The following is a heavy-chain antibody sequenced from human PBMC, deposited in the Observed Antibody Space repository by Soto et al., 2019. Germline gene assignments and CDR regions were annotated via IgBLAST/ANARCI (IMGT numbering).Heavy chain of an antibody. D-gene: IGHD5-12*01. J-gene: IGHJ4*02. CDR2: IYHSGST. CDR3: ARASLGGYRIPSFDY. Sequence: SETLSLTCAVSGGSISSGGYSWSWIRQPPGKGLEWIGYIYHSGSTYYNPSLKSRVTISVDRSKNQFSLKLSSVTAADTAVYYCARASLGGYRIPSFDYWGQGTLVIVSS. CDR1: GGSISSGGYS. V-gene: IGHV4-30-2*01.